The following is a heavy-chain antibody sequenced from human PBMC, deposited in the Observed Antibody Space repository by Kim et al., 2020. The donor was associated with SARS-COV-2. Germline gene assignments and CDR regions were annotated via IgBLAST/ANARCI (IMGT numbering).Heavy chain of an antibody. Sequence: SVKVSCKASGGTFSSYAISWVRQAPGQGLEWMGGIIPIFGTANYAQKFQGRVTITADESTSTAYMELSSLRSEDTAVYYCARGHYDILTGSHYGMDVWGQGTTVTVSS. CDR2: IIPIFGTA. J-gene: IGHJ6*02. V-gene: IGHV1-69*13. CDR1: GGTFSSYA. D-gene: IGHD3-9*01. CDR3: ARGHYDILTGSHYGMDV.